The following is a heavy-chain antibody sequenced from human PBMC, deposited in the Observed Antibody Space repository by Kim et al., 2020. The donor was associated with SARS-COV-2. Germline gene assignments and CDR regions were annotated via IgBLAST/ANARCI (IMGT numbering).Heavy chain of an antibody. V-gene: IGHV3-23*03. J-gene: IGHJ3*02. CDR2: IYSGAGST. CDR3: AKGFEALDI. CDR1: GFTFSRFA. Sequence: GGSLRLSCAASGFTFSRFAMTWVRQAPGKGLEWVSVIYSGAGSTYYADSVKGRFTISRDNSMNTLYLQMNSLRAEDKAVDFCAKGFEALDIWGQGTMVTV.